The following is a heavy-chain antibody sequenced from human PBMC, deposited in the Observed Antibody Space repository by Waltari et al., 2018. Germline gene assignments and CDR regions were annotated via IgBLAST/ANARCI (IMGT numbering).Heavy chain of an antibody. CDR1: GGYITSNRHY. D-gene: IGHD5-12*01. CDR2: ISETGAT. CDR3: ATYIGASLGTAAFDV. V-gene: IGHV4-39*01. J-gene: IGHJ3*01. Sequence: QLQLQESGPRLVKPSETLSPTCTVPGGYITSNRHYWGWIRQPPGQGLEGIGTISETGATYSSPSLKSRVTISRDPSKNQLALTLGSVTAADTALYYCATYIGASLGTAAFDVWGQGTMVTVSS.